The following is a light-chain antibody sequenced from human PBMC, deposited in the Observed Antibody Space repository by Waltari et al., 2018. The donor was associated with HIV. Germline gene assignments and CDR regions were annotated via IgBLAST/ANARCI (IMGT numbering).Light chain of an antibody. CDR1: SSNIGADYH. CDR3: PSYDSSLSAWV. V-gene: IGLV1-40*01. J-gene: IGLJ3*02. Sequence: QSVLTHPPSLSGAPGQPVTISCTGTSSNIGADYHVHWYHQLPGTPPKLLIYGNTSRPSGGPDRFSGSTSGTSASLAITGVQAADEADYYCPSYDSSLSAWVFGAGTKLTVL. CDR2: GNT.